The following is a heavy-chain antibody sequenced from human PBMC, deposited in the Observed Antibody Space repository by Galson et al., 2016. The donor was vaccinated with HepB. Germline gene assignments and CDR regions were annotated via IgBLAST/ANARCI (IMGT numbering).Heavy chain of an antibody. V-gene: IGHV3-33*01. CDR1: GFTFSNYG. J-gene: IGHJ5*02. CDR3: ARVSTFYHYWSPSRPYWFDP. CDR2: IWYDGITK. D-gene: IGHD3-3*01. Sequence: SLRLSCAASGFTFSNYGIHWVRQAPGQGLEWVAVIWYDGITKYYSDSVQGRFTVSRDNSKTTVYLQMNSLRAEDTAVYYCARVSTFYHYWSPSRPYWFDPWGQGTLVTVSS.